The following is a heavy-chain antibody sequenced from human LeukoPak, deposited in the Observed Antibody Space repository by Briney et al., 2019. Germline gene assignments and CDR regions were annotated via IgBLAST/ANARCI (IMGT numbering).Heavy chain of an antibody. V-gene: IGHV7-4-1*02. CDR1: GYTFTSYA. J-gene: IGHJ3*02. Sequence: ASVKVSCKASGYTFTSYAMNWVRQAPGQGLEWMGWTNTNTGNPTYAQGFTGRFVFSLDTSVSTAYLQISSLKAEDTAVYYCARQPTQYYDFWSGYYDAFDIWGQGTMVTVSS. D-gene: IGHD3-3*01. CDR2: TNTNTGNP. CDR3: ARQPTQYYDFWSGYYDAFDI.